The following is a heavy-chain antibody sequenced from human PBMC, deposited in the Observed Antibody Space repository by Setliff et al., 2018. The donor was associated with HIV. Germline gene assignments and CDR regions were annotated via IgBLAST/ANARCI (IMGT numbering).Heavy chain of an antibody. J-gene: IGHJ4*02. CDR2: ISNSGKT. D-gene: IGHD1-26*01. V-gene: IGHV4-28*03. Sequence: PSETLSLTCAVSDYSISTNEWWGWIRQPPGKGLAWIGYISNSGKTYYNPSLNSRVTLSADTSKNHFSLKLNSVTAADTAVYYCARGGALEWELPFDYWGQGTLVTVSS. CDR1: DYSISTNEW. CDR3: ARGGALEWELPFDY.